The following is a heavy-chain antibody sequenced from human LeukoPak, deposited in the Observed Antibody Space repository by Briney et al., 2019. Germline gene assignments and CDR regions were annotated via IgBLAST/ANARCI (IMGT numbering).Heavy chain of an antibody. Sequence: SETLSLTCTVSGGSISSYYWSWIRQPPGRGLEWIGYIFYNGSTNYNPSLKSRVTISVDTAKNHVSLSLSSVTAADTAVYYCARLSVDLRTDYAKNWFDPWGQGTLVTVSS. V-gene: IGHV4-59*01. CDR3: ARLSVDLRTDYAKNWFDP. D-gene: IGHD3/OR15-3a*01. CDR1: GGSISSYY. CDR2: IFYNGST. J-gene: IGHJ5*02.